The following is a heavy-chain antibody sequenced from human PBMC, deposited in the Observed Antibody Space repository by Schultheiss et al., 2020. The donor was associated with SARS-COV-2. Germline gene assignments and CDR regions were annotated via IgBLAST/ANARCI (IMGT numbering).Heavy chain of an antibody. CDR3: ARYCVGGDCYVDY. J-gene: IGHJ4*02. V-gene: IGHV4-61*01. Sequence: SETLSLTCTVSGGSVSSGSYYWSWIRQPPGKGLEWIGYIYYSGSTNYNPSLKSRVTISVDTSKNQFSLKLSSVTAADTAVYYCARYCVGGDCYVDYWGQGTLVTVSS. CDR2: IYYSGST. CDR1: GGSVSSGSYY. D-gene: IGHD2-21*02.